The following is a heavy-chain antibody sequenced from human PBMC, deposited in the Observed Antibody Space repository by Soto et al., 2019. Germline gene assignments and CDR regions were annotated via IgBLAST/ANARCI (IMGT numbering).Heavy chain of an antibody. J-gene: IGHJ3*02. CDR2: IIYSGST. CDR1: GCSISSSSYY. Sequence: ASETLSLTCTVAGCSISSSSYYWGWFRQPPGKGLEWIGSIIYSGSTYYNASLKSRVTISAVTSKNQFSLNLRSVTAADTAVYYCARLGPIDPDVAFDMLVQGTMVT. V-gene: IGHV4-39*01. CDR3: ARLGPIDPDVAFDM.